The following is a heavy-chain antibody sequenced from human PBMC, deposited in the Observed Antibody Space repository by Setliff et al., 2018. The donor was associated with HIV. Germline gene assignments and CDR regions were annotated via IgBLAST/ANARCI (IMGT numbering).Heavy chain of an antibody. V-gene: IGHV7-4-1*02. D-gene: IGHD4-17*01. Sequence: ASVKVSCKASGGNFRFYAFSWVRQAPGQGLEWMGWINTNTGNPTYAQDFTGRFVFSLDTSVSTAYLQISSLKAEDTAVYYCARDHDYGDLSRNWFYMDVWGKGTTVTVSS. CDR1: GGNFRFYA. J-gene: IGHJ6*03. CDR2: INTNTGNP. CDR3: ARDHDYGDLSRNWFYMDV.